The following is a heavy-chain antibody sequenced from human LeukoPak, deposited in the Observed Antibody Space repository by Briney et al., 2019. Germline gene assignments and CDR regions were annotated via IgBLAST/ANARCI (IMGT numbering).Heavy chain of an antibody. V-gene: IGHV3-7*01. J-gene: IGHJ4*02. Sequence: GGALRLSCAASGFTFSSYWMSWVRQAPGKGLEGVANINQDGSEKYYVDSVKGRFTISRDNANTSLYLQMNSLRAEDTAVYYCACGGGYDSSWAYFDYWGQGTLVTVSS. CDR2: INQDGSEK. CDR3: ACGGGYDSSWAYFDY. CDR1: GFTFSSYW. D-gene: IGHD3-22*01.